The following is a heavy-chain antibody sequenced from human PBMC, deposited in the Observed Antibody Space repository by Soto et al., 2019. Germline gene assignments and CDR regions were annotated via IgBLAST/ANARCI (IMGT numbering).Heavy chain of an antibody. Sequence: SQTLSLTCAISGDSVSSNSAAWNWIRQSPSRGLEWLGRTYYRSKWYNDYAVSVKSRITINPDTSKNQFSLQLNSVTPEDTAVYYCARDHGDFWSGPYYGMDVWGQGKTVTVS. V-gene: IGHV6-1*01. CDR2: TYYRSKWYN. CDR1: GDSVSSNSAA. D-gene: IGHD3-3*01. CDR3: ARDHGDFWSGPYYGMDV. J-gene: IGHJ6*02.